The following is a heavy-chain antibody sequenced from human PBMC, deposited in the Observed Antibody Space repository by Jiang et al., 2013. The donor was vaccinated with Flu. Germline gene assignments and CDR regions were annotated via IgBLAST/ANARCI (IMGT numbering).Heavy chain of an antibody. CDR3: AGLDTVVVPAAIVAVRHSNGVFDI. D-gene: IGHD2-2*03. CDR1: GGYISSSSYY. V-gene: IGHV4-39*01. CDR2: IYDSGST. Sequence: GPGLVKPSETLSLTCSVSGGYISSSSYYWGWIRQAPGKGLEWIGSIYDSGSTNYNPSLKSRVTISVDTSKNQFSLKLNSVTAADTAVYYCAGLDTVVVPAAIVAVRHSNGVFDIWGQRDKWSSSLQ. J-gene: IGHJ3*02.